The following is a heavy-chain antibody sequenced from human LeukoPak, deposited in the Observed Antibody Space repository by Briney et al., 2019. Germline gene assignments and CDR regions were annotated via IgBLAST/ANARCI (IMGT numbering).Heavy chain of an antibody. J-gene: IGHJ4*02. Sequence: PSETLSLTCNVSGYSIRSGSYYWGWIRRTPGKGLEWIGTVYYRGNTYYNPSLKSPVTMSIHTSKNEFYLRLTTVTAADTAVYYCARLVTLSRIMEWGQGALVVVSS. CDR1: GYSIRSGSYY. CDR3: ARLVTLSRIME. V-gene: IGHV4-39*01. CDR2: VYYRGNT. D-gene: IGHD2-21*02.